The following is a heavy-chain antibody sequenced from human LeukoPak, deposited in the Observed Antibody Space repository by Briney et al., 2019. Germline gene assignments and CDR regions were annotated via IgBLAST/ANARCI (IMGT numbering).Heavy chain of an antibody. D-gene: IGHD3-10*01. Sequence: PGGSLRLSCAASGFTFSSYAMSWVRQAPGKGLEWVSAISGSGGSTYYADSVKGRFTISRDNSKNSLYLQMNSLRAEDTAVYYCAKDRYYYGSGSYHPDYWGQGTLVTVSS. J-gene: IGHJ4*02. CDR2: ISGSGGST. CDR1: GFTFSSYA. CDR3: AKDRYYYGSGSYHPDY. V-gene: IGHV3-23*01.